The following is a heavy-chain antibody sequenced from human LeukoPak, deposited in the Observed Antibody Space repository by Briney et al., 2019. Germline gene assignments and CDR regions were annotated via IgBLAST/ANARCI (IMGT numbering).Heavy chain of an antibody. CDR1: GFTFSSYA. D-gene: IGHD3-22*01. CDR2: LSGSGGNT. J-gene: IGHJ4*02. V-gene: IGHV3-23*01. Sequence: GGSLRLSCAASGFTFSSYAMSWVRQAPGRGLEWDSTLSGSGGNTYYADSVKGRVTISRDNSKNTLYLQMNSLRAEDTAVYHCAKGSYYYDSDDYFDYWGQGTLVTVSS. CDR3: AKGSYYYDSDDYFDY.